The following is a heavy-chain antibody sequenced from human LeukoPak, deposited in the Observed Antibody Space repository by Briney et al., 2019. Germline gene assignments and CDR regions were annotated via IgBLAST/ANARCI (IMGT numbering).Heavy chain of an antibody. CDR1: GFTVSSNH. CDR3: ARDYYGSGNYYNAFDI. CDR2: IYSGGNS. J-gene: IGHJ3*02. Sequence: GGSLRLSCAASGFTVSSNHMSWVRQAPGKGLEWVSVIYSGGNSDYADFVKGRFTISRDNSKNTLYLQMNSLRAEDAAVYYCARDYYGSGNYYNAFDIWGQGTMVTVSS. V-gene: IGHV3-66*01. D-gene: IGHD3-10*01.